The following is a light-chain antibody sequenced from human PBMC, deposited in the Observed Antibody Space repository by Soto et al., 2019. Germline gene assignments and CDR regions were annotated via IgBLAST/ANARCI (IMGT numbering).Light chain of an antibody. CDR2: GSS. V-gene: IGKV3-20*01. CDR3: QQYGSSHQDT. Sequence: EIVLTQSPGTLSLSPGERATLSCRASQSISTSYLAWYQQKPGQATRLLIYGSSSRANGIPDRFSGSGSGTDFTLTISSLEPEDFAVYYCQQYGSSHQDTFGQGTKVDIK. J-gene: IGKJ1*01. CDR1: QSISTSY.